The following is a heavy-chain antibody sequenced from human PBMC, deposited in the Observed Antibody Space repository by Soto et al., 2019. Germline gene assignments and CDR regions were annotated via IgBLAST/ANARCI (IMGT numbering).Heavy chain of an antibody. CDR3: ARDQHYYDSSGSITSSYYYGMDV. D-gene: IGHD3-22*01. V-gene: IGHV3-74*01. CDR2: INSDGSST. CDR1: GFTFSSYW. J-gene: IGHJ6*02. Sequence: GGSLRLSCAASGFTFSSYWMHWVRQAPGKGLVWVSRINSDGSSTSYADSVKGRFTISRDNAKNTLYLQMNSLRAEDTAVYYCARDQHYYDSSGSITSSYYYGMDVRGQGTTVTVSS.